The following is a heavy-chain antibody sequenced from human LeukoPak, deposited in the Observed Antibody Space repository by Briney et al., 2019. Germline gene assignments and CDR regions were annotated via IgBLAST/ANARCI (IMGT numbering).Heavy chain of an antibody. CDR1: GGTFSSYA. CDR2: IIPILGIA. D-gene: IGHD1-26*01. V-gene: IGHV1-69*04. Sequence: SVKVSCKASGGTFSSYAISWVRQAPGQGLEWMGRIIPILGIANYAQKFQGRVTITADKSTSTAYMELSSLRSEDTAVYYCAREGPRSGSYDYWGQGTLVTVSS. CDR3: AREGPRSGSYDY. J-gene: IGHJ4*02.